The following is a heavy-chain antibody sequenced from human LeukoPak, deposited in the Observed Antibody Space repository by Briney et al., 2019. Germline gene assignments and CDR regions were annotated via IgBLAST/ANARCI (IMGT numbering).Heavy chain of an antibody. Sequence: SETLSLTCAVYGGSFSGYYWSWIRQPPGKGLEWIGEISHSGSTNYNPSLKSRVTISVDTSKNQFSLKLSSVTAADTAVYYCARGRNYYDSSGYYYAFDYWGQGTLVTVSS. V-gene: IGHV4-34*01. CDR1: GGSFSGYY. J-gene: IGHJ4*02. D-gene: IGHD3-22*01. CDR3: ARGRNYYDSSGYYYAFDY. CDR2: ISHSGST.